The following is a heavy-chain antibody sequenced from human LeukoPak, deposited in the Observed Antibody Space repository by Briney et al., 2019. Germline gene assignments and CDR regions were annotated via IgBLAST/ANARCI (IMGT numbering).Heavy chain of an antibody. D-gene: IGHD3-10*01. V-gene: IGHV3-66*01. CDR3: ASAYTMVRGVPYYYYYMDV. J-gene: IGHJ6*03. CDR2: IYSGGST. Sequence: PGGSLRLSCAASGFAVSSNYMSWVRQAPGKGLEWVAVIYSGGSTNYADSVKGRFTISRDNSKNTLYLLMNSLRAEDTAVYYCASAYTMVRGVPYYYYYMDVWGKGTTVTVSS. CDR1: GFAVSSNY.